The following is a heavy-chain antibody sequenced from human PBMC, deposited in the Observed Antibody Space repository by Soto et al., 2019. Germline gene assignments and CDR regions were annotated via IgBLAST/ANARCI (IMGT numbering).Heavy chain of an antibody. CDR3: TIVRVADSALDH. CDR1: VFIFSNNG. J-gene: IGHJ4*02. V-gene: IGHV3-30*02. CDR2: MSYDGIDT. D-gene: IGHD3-10*02. Sequence: GALRLACVGSVFIFSNNGMHWVRQTPGKGLEWVAFMSYDGIDTFYADSVKGRFTISRDNSKNTLFLHMSNLRAEDTATYYCTIVRVADSALDHWGQGTLVTVSS.